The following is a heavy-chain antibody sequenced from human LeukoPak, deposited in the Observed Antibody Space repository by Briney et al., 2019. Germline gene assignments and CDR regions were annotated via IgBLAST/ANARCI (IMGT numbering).Heavy chain of an antibody. CDR1: GGSFSGYY. CDR2: INHSGST. D-gene: IGHD6-13*01. CDR3: ARYSSTVDY. V-gene: IGHV4-34*01. Sequence: RTSETLSLTCAVYGGSFSGYYWSWLRQPPGKGLEWLGDINHSGSTNYNPSHKRQVTLSVDTSKKQFSLRLSSLTAADTAVYYCARYSSTVDYWRQGTLVPVPS. J-gene: IGHJ4*02.